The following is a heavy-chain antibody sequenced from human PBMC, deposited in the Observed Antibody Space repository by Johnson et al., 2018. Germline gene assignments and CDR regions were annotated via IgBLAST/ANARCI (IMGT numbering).Heavy chain of an antibody. V-gene: IGHV1-69*01. Sequence: QVQLVESGAEVKKPGSSVKVSCKASGGSFSSSVITWVRQAPGQGLEWLGGIIPMFRTANYAEKLQGRVTISADELMTTVYMELTRLRSDDAAVYYCARGLGHCSGGSCYKVLGLSAFDVWGPGTMVTVSS. CDR3: ARGLGHCSGGSCYKVLGLSAFDV. D-gene: IGHD2-15*01. CDR1: GGSFSSSV. J-gene: IGHJ3*01. CDR2: IIPMFRTA.